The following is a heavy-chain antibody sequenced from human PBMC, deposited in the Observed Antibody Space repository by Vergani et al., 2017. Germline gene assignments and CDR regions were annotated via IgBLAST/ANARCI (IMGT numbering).Heavy chain of an antibody. Sequence: VQLLESGGGLVQPGGSLRLSCAASGFTFTSYGISWVRQAPGQGLEWMGWISAYNGNTNYAQKLQGRVTMTTDTSTSTAYMELRSLRSDDTAVYYCARGGFWNQKEFDYWGQGTLVTVSS. D-gene: IGHD1-1*01. CDR3: ARGGFWNQKEFDY. V-gene: IGHV1-18*01. CDR1: GFTFTSYG. CDR2: ISAYNGNT. J-gene: IGHJ4*02.